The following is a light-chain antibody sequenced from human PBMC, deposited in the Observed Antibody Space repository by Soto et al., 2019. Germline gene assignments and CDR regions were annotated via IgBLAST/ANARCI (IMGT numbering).Light chain of an antibody. V-gene: IGKV1-5*01. Sequence: DIHMTQPPSTLSASVGDRVTITCRASQNINRWLAWYQQKPGKAPKVLIYDASSLQSGVPSRFSGSGSGTEFTLTISSLQPDDSATHYCQHYNSRFGGGTKVDIK. J-gene: IGKJ4*01. CDR1: QNINRW. CDR3: QHYNSR. CDR2: DAS.